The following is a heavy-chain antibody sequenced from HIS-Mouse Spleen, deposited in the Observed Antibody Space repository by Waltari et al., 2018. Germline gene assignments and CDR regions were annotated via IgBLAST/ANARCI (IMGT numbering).Heavy chain of an antibody. J-gene: IGHJ2*01. CDR1: GGSMSSSSYS. CDR2: IYYSGST. CDR3: AGEIPYSSSWYDWYFDL. V-gene: IGHV4-39*07. D-gene: IGHD6-13*01. Sequence: QLQLQESGPGLVMPPETLSLTCTVSGGSMSSSSYSWGGIRQPPGKGLEWIGSIYYSGSTYYNPSLKSRVTISVDTSKNQFSLKLSSVTAADTAVYYCAGEIPYSSSWYDWYFDLWGRGTLVTVSS.